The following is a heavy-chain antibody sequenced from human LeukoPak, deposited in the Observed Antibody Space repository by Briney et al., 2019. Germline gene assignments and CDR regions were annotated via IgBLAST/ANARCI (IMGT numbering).Heavy chain of an antibody. D-gene: IGHD3-22*01. Sequence: PGGSLRLSCAASGFMFSDYYMSWLRQAPGKGLEWVSYISNSGGSPIYNADSVKGRFTISRDNAKNSLYLQMNSLRAEDTAVYYCAKPPYYYDSSGYDALRYRGQGTLVTVSS. CDR1: GFMFSDYY. J-gene: IGHJ4*02. CDR2: ISNSGGSPI. V-gene: IGHV3-11*01. CDR3: AKPPYYYDSSGYDALRY.